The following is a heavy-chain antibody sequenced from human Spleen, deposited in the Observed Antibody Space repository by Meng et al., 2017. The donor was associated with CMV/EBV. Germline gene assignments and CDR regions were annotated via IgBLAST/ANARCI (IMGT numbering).Heavy chain of an antibody. CDR2: ISYDGSNK. CDR3: ARDYYDSSGDPTEPFDI. D-gene: IGHD3-22*01. Sequence: GGSLRLSCAASGFTFSSYAMHWVRQAPGKGLEWVAVISYDGSNKYYADSVKGRFTISRDNSKNTLYLQMNGLRAEDTAVYYCARDYYDSSGDPTEPFDIWGQGTMVTVSS. V-gene: IGHV3-30-3*01. J-gene: IGHJ3*02. CDR1: GFTFSSYA.